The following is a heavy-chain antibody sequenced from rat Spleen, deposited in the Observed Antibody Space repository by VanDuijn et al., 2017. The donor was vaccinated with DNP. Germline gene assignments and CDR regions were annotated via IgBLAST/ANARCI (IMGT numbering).Heavy chain of an antibody. D-gene: IGHD1-1*01. J-gene: IGHJ1*01. CDR3: IRGDYSAPYWYFDF. Sequence: QVQLEESGPGLVQPSETLSLTCTVSGFSLTTYSVSWVRQPSGKGPEWLGKMWYDGDTAYNSVLKSRLSISRDTSKSQVFLKMNSLQTEDTAIYYCIRGDYSAPYWYFDFWGPGTMVTVSS. CDR1: GFSLTTYS. CDR2: MWYDGDT. V-gene: IGHV2-15*01.